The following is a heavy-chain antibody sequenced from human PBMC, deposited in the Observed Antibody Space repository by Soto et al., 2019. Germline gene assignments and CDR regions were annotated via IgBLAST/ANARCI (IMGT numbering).Heavy chain of an antibody. J-gene: IGHJ4*02. CDR1: GFTFSSYG. V-gene: IGHV3-30*18. Sequence: QVQLVKSGGGVVQPGRSLRLSCAASGFTFSSYGMHWVRQAPGKGLEWVAVISYDGSNKYYADSVKGRFTISRDNSKNTLYLQMNSLRAEDTAVYYCAKGSWYGDYWGQGTLVTVSS. D-gene: IGHD6-13*01. CDR3: AKGSWYGDY. CDR2: ISYDGSNK.